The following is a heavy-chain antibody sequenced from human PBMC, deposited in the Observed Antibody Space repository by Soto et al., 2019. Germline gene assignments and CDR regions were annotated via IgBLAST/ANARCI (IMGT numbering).Heavy chain of an antibody. CDR3: VRRNVSATGLDWFDP. V-gene: IGHV1-3*01. CDR1: AYPLTSYG. J-gene: IGHJ5*02. D-gene: IGHD6-13*01. CDR2: INAANGDT. Sequence: XSVKVSCAGSAYPLTSYGIHWVRQAPGQRLEWMGWINAANGDTKYSPKFQGRVTITRDTSASTAYMELSSLRSEDTAVYHCVRRNVSATGLDWFDPCGQRTLVTVSS.